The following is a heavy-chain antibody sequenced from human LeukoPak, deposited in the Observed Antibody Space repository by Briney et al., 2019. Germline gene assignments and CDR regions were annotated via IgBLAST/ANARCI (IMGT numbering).Heavy chain of an antibody. D-gene: IGHD4-23*01. J-gene: IGHJ4*02. CDR2: IYHSGST. CDR3: ARNAGNSDVDY. V-gene: IGHV4-4*02. Sequence: GSLRLSCAASGFTFSNAWMSWVRQPPGKGLEWIGEIYHSGSTNYNPSLKSRVTISVDKSNNQFSLKLNSVTAADTAVYYCARNAGNSDVDYWGQGTLVTVSS. CDR1: GFTFSNAW.